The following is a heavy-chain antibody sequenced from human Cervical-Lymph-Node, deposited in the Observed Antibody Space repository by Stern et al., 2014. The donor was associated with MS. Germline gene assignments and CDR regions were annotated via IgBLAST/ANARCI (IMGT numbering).Heavy chain of an antibody. J-gene: IGHJ3*02. Sequence: VQLVESGAEVKKSGSSVEVSCKASGGSFSSYPITWVRQAPGQGLEWMGRIIPIFDIANYAQKFQGRVTITADESTTTAYMELSSLRSDDTAVYYCARSPKTFGGVAYTFDIWGQGTMVTVSS. V-gene: IGHV1-69*18. CDR1: GGSFSSYP. CDR3: ARSPKTFGGVAYTFDI. D-gene: IGHD3-16*01. CDR2: IIPIFDIA.